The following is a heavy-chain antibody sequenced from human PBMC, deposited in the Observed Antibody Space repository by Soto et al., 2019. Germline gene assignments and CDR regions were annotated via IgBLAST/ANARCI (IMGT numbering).Heavy chain of an antibody. CDR2: IVPIFNTS. CDR1: GGTFNNYA. D-gene: IGHD6-13*01. CDR3: ATQQQLTTFEF. J-gene: IGHJ4*02. V-gene: IGHV1-69*01. Sequence: QVQLVQSGAEVKKPGSSVKVSCKASGGTFNNYAISWVRQAPGQGLEWMVGIVPIFNTSHFAEKFQGRLTLTADQSTRTAFMELIGLRSDDTAVYFCATQQQLTTFEFRGQGTLVSVSS.